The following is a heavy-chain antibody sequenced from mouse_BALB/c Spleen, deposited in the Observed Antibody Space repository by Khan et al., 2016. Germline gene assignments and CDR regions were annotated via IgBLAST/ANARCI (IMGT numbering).Heavy chain of an antibody. CDR1: GYSFPDYF. D-gene: IGHD3-1*01. CDR2: IDPYNGET. V-gene: IGHV1-37*01. Sequence: EVQLQESGPELVKPGASVKISCKASGYSFPDYFMNWVRQSHGKSLEWIGRIDPYNGETFNNQKFKVKATLTVDTSSSTAHIALLSLTSEDSAVSKCVPERHSDYRGPGTLVTVS. CDR3: VPERHSDY. J-gene: IGHJ3*01.